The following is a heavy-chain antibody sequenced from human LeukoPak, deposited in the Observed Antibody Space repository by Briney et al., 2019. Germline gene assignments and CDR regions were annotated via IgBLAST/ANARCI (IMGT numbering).Heavy chain of an antibody. CDR1: GYTFTGYY. CDR2: INPNSGGT. D-gene: IGHD3-22*01. J-gene: IGHJ3*02. V-gene: IGHV1-2*06. CDR3: SMYYYDSSGYGAFDI. Sequence: ASVKVSCTASGYTFTGYYMHWVRQAPGQGLEWMGRINPNSGGTNYAQKFQGRVTMTRDTAISTAYMELSRLRSDDTAVYYCSMYYYDSSGYGAFDIWGQGTMVTVSS.